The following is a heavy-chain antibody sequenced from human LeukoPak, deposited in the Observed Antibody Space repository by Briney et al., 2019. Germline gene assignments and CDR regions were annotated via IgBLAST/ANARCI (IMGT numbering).Heavy chain of an antibody. V-gene: IGHV1-18*01. CDR3: ARGQLWRQPHDMDV. J-gene: IGHJ6*03. CDR2: IRAYNGNT. D-gene: IGHD5-18*01. CDR1: GYTFTSYG. Sequence: ASVKVSCKASGYTFTSYGISWVRQAPGQGLEWMGWIRAYNGNTNYAQKLQGRVTMTTDTSTSTAYMELRSLRSDDTAVYYCARGQLWRQPHDMDVWGKGTTVTVSS.